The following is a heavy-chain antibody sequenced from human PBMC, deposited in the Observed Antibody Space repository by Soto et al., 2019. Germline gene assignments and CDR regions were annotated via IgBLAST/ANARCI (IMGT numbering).Heavy chain of an antibody. V-gene: IGHV3-7*01. CDR2: RKQDGSEQ. CDR1: GLTFSNYW. J-gene: IGHJ4*02. D-gene: IGHD3-16*01. CDR3: AGDRRQAKRLPGY. Sequence: SLSCAASGLTFSNYWMSWVRQVPGKGLEWVANRKQDGSEQYYSDSVKGRFTISRDNAKNSLYLQMNSLRAEDTAVYYCAGDRRQAKRLPGYWGPGTSVTLSS.